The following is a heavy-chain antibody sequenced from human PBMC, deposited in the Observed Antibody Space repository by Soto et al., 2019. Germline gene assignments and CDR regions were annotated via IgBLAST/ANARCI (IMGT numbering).Heavy chain of an antibody. J-gene: IGHJ3*02. Sequence: EVQLVESGGGLVQPGGSLRLSCAASGFTFSSYWMSWVRQAPGKGLEWVANIKHDGGEKYYVDSVKGRCTISRDNAKNSLYLQMNSLRAEYTAVYYCARERFLEWLFTSDACDIWGQGTMVTASS. V-gene: IGHV3-7*01. CDR1: GFTFSSYW. CDR2: IKHDGGEK. CDR3: ARERFLEWLFTSDACDI. D-gene: IGHD3-3*01.